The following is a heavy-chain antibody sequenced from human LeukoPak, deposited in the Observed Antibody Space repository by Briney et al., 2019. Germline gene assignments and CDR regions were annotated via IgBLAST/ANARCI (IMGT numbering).Heavy chain of an antibody. D-gene: IGHD2-15*01. J-gene: IGHJ4*02. CDR3: ARIHRYCSGGACYVLDN. CDR2: VYYSGST. Sequence: PSETLSLTCSVSGDSISSTNFYWGWIRQPPGKGLEWIGYVYYSGSTNYNPSFKSRITISVDTSRNQFSLQLSSVTAADTAVYYCARIHRYCSGGACYVLDNWGQGTLVAVSS. V-gene: IGHV4-61*05. CDR1: GDSISSTNFY.